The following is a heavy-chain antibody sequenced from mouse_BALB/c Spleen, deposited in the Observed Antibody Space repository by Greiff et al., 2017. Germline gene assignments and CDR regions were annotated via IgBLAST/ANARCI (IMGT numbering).Heavy chain of an antibody. J-gene: IGHJ4*01. CDR2: IYPGDGDT. CDR1: GYAFSSYW. CDR3: ARGIYYGSSYDYYAMDY. Sequence: QVQLKESGAELVRPGSSVKISCKASGYAFSSYWMNWVKQRPGQGLEWIGQIYPGDGDTNYNGKFKGKATLTADKSSSTAYMQLSSLTSEDSAVYFCARGIYYGSSYDYYAMDYWGQGTSVTVSS. V-gene: IGHV1-80*01. D-gene: IGHD1-1*01.